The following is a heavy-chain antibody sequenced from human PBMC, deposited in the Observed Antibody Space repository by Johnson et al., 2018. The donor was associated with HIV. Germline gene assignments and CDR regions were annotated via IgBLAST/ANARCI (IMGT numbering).Heavy chain of an antibody. J-gene: IGHJ3*02. V-gene: IGHV3-11*04. D-gene: IGHD3-16*02. Sequence: QVQLVETGGGLVKPGGSLRLSCAASGFSFSDYYMSWIRQAPGKGLEWVSYISSSGSTIYYADSVKGRFTISTDNAKTSLYLQMTSLRAEDTAVYYCASRSYDYVWGSYRPGSAFDIWGQGTMVTVSS. CDR3: ASRSYDYVWGSYRPGSAFDI. CDR2: ISSSGSTI. CDR1: GFSFSDYY.